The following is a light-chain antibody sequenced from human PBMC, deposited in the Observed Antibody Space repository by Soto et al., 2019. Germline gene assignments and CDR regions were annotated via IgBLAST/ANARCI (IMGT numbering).Light chain of an antibody. Sequence: SYALTKPPSVSVSPGQTATITCGGNNIGGKTVHWYQQKPGQAPVVVVDHDTDRPSGIPERFSGSNSGNTATLTISRVEAGDEADYYCQVWASSTDLYVF. CDR1: NIGGKT. J-gene: IGLJ1*01. CDR2: HDT. V-gene: IGLV3-21*02. CDR3: QVWASSTDLYV.